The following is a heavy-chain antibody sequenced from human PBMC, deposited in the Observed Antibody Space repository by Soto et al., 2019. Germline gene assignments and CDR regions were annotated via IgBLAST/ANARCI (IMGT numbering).Heavy chain of an antibody. V-gene: IGHV1-69*05. CDR2: IIPIFGTA. D-gene: IGHD3-10*01. Sequence: ASVKVSCKASGGTFSSYAISWVRQAPGQGLEWMGGIIPIFGTANYAQKFQGRVTITRDTSASTAYMELSSLTSEDTAIYYCARDRYYGSGSYNYFDHWGQGTLVTVSS. CDR3: ARDRYYGSGSYNYFDH. CDR1: GGTFSSYA. J-gene: IGHJ4*02.